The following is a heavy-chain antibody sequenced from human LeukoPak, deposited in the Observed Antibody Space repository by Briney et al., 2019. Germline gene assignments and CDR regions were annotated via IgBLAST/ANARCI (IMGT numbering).Heavy chain of an antibody. J-gene: IGHJ5*02. CDR2: IFYSGMT. CDR1: GGSISSYY. Sequence: SETLSLTCTVSGGSISSYYWSWIRQPPGKGLEWIGNIFYSGMTNYSPSLKSRVTISVDTSKKQFSLKLRSVTAADTAVYYCARGSHGQQLVQWFDPWGQGTLVTVSS. CDR3: ARGSHGQQLVQWFDP. D-gene: IGHD6-13*01. V-gene: IGHV4-59*01.